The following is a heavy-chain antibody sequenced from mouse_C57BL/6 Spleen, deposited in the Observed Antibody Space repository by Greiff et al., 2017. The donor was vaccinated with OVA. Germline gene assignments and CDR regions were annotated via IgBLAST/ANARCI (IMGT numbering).Heavy chain of an antibody. CDR3: TTPMITTQGLAY. CDR2: IDPENGDT. D-gene: IGHD2-4*01. J-gene: IGHJ3*01. CDR1: GFNIKDDY. V-gene: IGHV14-4*01. Sequence: VQLQQSGAELVRPGASVKLSCTASGFNIKDDYMHWVKQRPEQGLEWIGWIDPENGDTEYASKFQGKATITADTSSNTAYLQLSSLTSEDTAVYYCTTPMITTQGLAYWGQGTLVTVSA.